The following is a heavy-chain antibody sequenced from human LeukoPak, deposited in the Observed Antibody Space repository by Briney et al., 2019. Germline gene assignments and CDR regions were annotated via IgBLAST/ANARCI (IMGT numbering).Heavy chain of an antibody. D-gene: IGHD3-22*01. V-gene: IGHV3-33*01. Sequence: PGRSLRLSCAASGFTFSSYGMHWVRQAPGKGLEWVAVIWYDGSNKYYADSVKGRFTISRDNSKNTLYLQMNSLRAEDTAVYYCARLYYYDSSHTVDYWGQGTLVTVSS. CDR3: ARLYYYDSSHTVDY. CDR1: GFTFSSYG. J-gene: IGHJ4*02. CDR2: IWYDGSNK.